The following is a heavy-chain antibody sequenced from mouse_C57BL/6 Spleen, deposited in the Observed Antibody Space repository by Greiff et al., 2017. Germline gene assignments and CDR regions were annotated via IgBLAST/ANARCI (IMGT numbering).Heavy chain of an antibody. CDR2: IYPRDGST. Sequence: QVQLQQSDAELVKPGASVKISCKVSGYTFADHTIHWMKQRPEQGLEWIGYIYPRDGSTKYNEKFKGKATLTADKSSSTAYMQRNSLTSEDSAVYFCAKDYDGYYAMDYWGQGTSVTVSS. V-gene: IGHV1-78*01. D-gene: IGHD2-3*01. J-gene: IGHJ4*01. CDR1: GYTFADHT. CDR3: AKDYDGYYAMDY.